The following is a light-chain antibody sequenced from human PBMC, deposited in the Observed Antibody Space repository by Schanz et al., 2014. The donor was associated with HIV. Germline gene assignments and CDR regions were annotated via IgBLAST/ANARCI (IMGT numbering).Light chain of an antibody. J-gene: IGKJ4*01. Sequence: EIVLTQSPATLSLSPGERATLSCRASQSVSTTYLAWYQHKPGQAPRLLISGASSRAAGIPDRFSGSGSGTDFTLTISSLEPEDFAVYYCQQRSNWPLTFGGGTKVEIK. V-gene: IGKV3D-20*02. CDR3: QQRSNWPLT. CDR1: QSVSTTY. CDR2: GAS.